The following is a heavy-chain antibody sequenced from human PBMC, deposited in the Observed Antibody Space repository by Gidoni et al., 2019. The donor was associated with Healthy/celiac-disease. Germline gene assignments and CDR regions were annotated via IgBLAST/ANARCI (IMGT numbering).Heavy chain of an antibody. V-gene: IGHV1-69*08. CDR3: AGEGRGGSYRFDY. D-gene: IGHD1-26*01. J-gene: IGHJ4*02. CDR1: GGTFSTYT. Sequence: QVQLVQSGAEVKKPGSSVKVSCKASGGTFSTYTISWVRQAPGQGLEWMGRIIPILSMASNAKKFQGRVTITGNKSRSTAYMELGSLGSEDTAVYYCAGEGRGGSYRFDYWGQGTLVTVSS. CDR2: IIPILSMA.